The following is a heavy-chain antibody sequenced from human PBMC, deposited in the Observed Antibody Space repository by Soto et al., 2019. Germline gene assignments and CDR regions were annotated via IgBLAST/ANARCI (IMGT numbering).Heavy chain of an antibody. J-gene: IGHJ1*01. D-gene: IGHD6-6*01. CDR3: ARENSRISPRLFQH. Sequence: QVQLVESGGGVVQPGGSLRVSCAAAGFTFSDHAMHWARQAPGKGLEWVALISPSGTNEYYADSAKGRFIISRDNSKSTVYLQMNSLRPDDTALDFFARENSRISPRLFQHWGHGTRVSVSA. CDR1: GFTFSDHA. CDR2: ISPSGTNE. V-gene: IGHV3-30-3*01.